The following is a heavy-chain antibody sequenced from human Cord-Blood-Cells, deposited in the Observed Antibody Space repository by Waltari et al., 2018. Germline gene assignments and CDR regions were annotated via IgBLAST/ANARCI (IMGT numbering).Heavy chain of an antibody. D-gene: IGHD7-27*01. J-gene: IGHJ3*02. V-gene: IGHV1-2*04. Sequence: QVQLVQSGAEVKKPRASVKVSCNASGYTFTGYYLHWVRQAPGQGLEWMGWINPNSGGTNYAQKFQGWVTMTRDTSISTAYMELSRLRSDDTAVYYCARASLTGDDAFDIWGQGTMVTVSS. CDR1: GYTFTGYY. CDR3: ARASLTGDDAFDI. CDR2: INPNSGGT.